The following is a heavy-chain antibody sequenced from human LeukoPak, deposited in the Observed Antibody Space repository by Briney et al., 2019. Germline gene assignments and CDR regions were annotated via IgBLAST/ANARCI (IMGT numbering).Heavy chain of an antibody. J-gene: IGHJ4*02. Sequence: PSETLSLTCTVSGGSISSYYWSWIRQPPGKGLEWIGYIYYSGSTNYNPSLKSRVTISVDTSKNQFSLKLSSVTAADTAVYYCARGIAVAGTYDYWGQGTLVTVSS. CDR1: GGSISSYY. CDR2: IYYSGST. V-gene: IGHV4-59*12. D-gene: IGHD6-19*01. CDR3: ARGIAVAGTYDY.